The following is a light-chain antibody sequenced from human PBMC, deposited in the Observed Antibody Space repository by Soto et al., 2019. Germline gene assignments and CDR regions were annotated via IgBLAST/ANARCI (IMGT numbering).Light chain of an antibody. V-gene: IGKV1-9*01. CDR1: QGISSY. CDR3: QQLNSYPLA. CDR2: AAS. J-gene: IGKJ4*01. Sequence: IQLTQSPSSLSASVGDRVTITCRASQGISSYLAWYQQKPGKAPKLLLYAASTFQSGVPSRFSGSGSGTDFTLTISSLQPEDVATYYCQQLNSYPLAFGGGTKVEIK.